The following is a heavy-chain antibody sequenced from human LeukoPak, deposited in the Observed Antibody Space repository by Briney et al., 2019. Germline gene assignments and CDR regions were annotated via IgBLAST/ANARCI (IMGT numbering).Heavy chain of an antibody. Sequence: GGSLRLSCAASGFTFSSYSMNWVRQAPGKGLEWVSSISSSSSYIYYADSVKGRFTISRDNAKNSLYLQMNSLRAEDTAVYYCARVLGLEGGYYMDVWGKGTTVTVSS. V-gene: IGHV3-21*01. CDR3: ARVLGLEGGYYMDV. J-gene: IGHJ6*03. CDR2: ISSSSSYI. D-gene: IGHD1-1*01. CDR1: GFTFSSYS.